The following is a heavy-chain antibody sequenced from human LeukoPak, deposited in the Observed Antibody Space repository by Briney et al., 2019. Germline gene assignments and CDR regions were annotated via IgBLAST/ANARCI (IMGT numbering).Heavy chain of an antibody. D-gene: IGHD6-13*01. J-gene: IGHJ4*02. CDR3: AREEDSSSCRDY. CDR1: GGTFSSYT. CDR2: IIPILGIA. V-gene: IGHV1-69*04. Sequence: GASVKVSCKASGGTFSSYTISWVRQAPGQGLEWMGRIIPILGIANYAQKFQGRVTITADKSTRTAYMELSSLRSEDTAVYYCAREEDSSSCRDYWGQGTLVTVSS.